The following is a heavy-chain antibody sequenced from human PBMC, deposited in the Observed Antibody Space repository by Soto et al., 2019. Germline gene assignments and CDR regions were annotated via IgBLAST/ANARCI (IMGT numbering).Heavy chain of an antibody. Sequence: PGGSLRLSCAASGFTFSSYSMSWFRQAPGKGLEWVGFIRSKAYGGTTEYAASVKGRFTISRDDSKSIAYLQMNSLKTEDTAVYYCVGGSGWYWRGDDAFDIWGQRTLVTVSS. J-gene: IGHJ3*02. V-gene: IGHV3-49*03. D-gene: IGHD6-19*01. CDR2: IRSKAYGGTT. CDR3: VGGSGWYWRGDDAFDI. CDR1: GFTFSSYS.